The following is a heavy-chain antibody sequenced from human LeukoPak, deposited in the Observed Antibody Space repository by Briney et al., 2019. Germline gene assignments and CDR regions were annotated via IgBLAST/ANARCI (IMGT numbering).Heavy chain of an antibody. D-gene: IGHD2-15*01. CDR2: IIPIFGTA. V-gene: IGHV1-69*13. CDR3: GLYCSGGSCYPASVDY. CDR1: GGTFSSYA. J-gene: IGHJ4*02. Sequence: SVKVSCKASGGTFSSYAISWVRQAPGQGLEWMGGIIPIFGTANYAQKFQGRVTITADESTSTAYMELSSLRSEDTAVYYCGLYCSGGSCYPASVDYWGQGTLVTVSS.